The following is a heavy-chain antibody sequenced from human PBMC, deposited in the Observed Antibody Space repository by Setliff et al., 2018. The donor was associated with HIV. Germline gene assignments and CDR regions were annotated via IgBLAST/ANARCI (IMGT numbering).Heavy chain of an antibody. J-gene: IGHJ4*02. CDR3: ARGHTWNYYGGDYFDY. V-gene: IGHV4-59*01. CDR2: IDYSGSK. D-gene: IGHD1-7*01. CDR1: GDSITSFY. Sequence: PSETLSLTCSVSGDSITSFYWSWIRQAPGKGLEWIGYIDYSGSKNYNPSLKSRVTISVDTSKNQFSLRLSSVTAADTAVYYCARGHTWNYYGGDYFDYWGQGSLVTVSS.